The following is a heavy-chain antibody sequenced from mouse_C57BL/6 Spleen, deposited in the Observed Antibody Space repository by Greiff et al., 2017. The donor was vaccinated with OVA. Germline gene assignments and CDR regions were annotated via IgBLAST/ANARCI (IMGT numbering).Heavy chain of an antibody. CDR2: ISSGSSTI. V-gene: IGHV5-17*01. J-gene: IGHJ2*01. CDR1: GFTFSDYG. Sequence: EVKLMESGGGLVKPGGSLKLSCAASGFTFSDYGMHWVRQAPEKELEWVAYISSGSSTIYYADTVKGRFTISRDNAKNTLFLQMTSLRSEDTAMYYCASSYGNYENFDYWGQGTTLTVSS. CDR3: ASSYGNYENFDY. D-gene: IGHD2-1*01.